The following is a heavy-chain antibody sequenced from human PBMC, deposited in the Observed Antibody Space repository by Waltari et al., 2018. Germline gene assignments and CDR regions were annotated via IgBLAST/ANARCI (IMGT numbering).Heavy chain of an antibody. D-gene: IGHD1-26*01. CDR1: GFSFSNYA. V-gene: IGHV3-23*04. Sequence: EVQLVESGGGLVQPGGSLRLSCAASGFSFSNYAMSWVRQAPGKGLEWVSAISGSGGSTYYADSVKGRFTISRDNSKNTLYLQMNSLRAEDTAVYYCAKCTRQGGSYCDFDYWGQGALVTVSS. J-gene: IGHJ4*02. CDR3: AKCTRQGGSYCDFDY. CDR2: ISGSGGST.